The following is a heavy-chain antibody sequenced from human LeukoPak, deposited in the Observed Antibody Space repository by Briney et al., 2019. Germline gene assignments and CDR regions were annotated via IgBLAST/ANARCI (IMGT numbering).Heavy chain of an antibody. J-gene: IGHJ4*02. V-gene: IGHV3-30*18. CDR1: GFTLSSYG. CDR2: ISYDGSNK. CDR3: AKEERWLRLLDY. D-gene: IGHD5-24*01. Sequence: GGSLRLSCAAPGFTLSSYGMHWVRQAPGKGLEWVAVISYDGSNKYYADSVKGRFAISRDNSRITLYLQMNSLRAEDTAVYYSAKEERWLRLLDYWGQETLVTVSS.